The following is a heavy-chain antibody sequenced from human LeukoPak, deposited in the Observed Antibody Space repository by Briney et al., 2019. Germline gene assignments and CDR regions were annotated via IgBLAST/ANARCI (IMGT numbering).Heavy chain of an antibody. Sequence: VKVSCKASGYTFTSYGISWVRQAPGQGLEWMGWISAYNGNTNYAQKLQGRVTMTTDTPTSTAYMELRSLRSDDTAVYYCARARTYYYDSSEPPYYFDYWGQGTLVTVSS. D-gene: IGHD3-22*01. CDR2: ISAYNGNT. CDR3: ARARTYYYDSSEPPYYFDY. CDR1: GYTFTSYG. J-gene: IGHJ4*02. V-gene: IGHV1-18*01.